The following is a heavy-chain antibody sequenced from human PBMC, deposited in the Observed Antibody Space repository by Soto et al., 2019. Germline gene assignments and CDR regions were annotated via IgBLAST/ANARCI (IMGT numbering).Heavy chain of an antibody. CDR3: ANPIPKTGTTFGF. CDR2: ISGSGDDT. D-gene: IGHD1-1*01. V-gene: IGHV3-23*01. J-gene: IGHJ4*02. Sequence: GSLRRSCVASGFTFSNFAMAWVRQAPGEGLEWVSAISGSGDDTFYADSMKGRFTISRDNSKDTLYLQINSLRAEDTAVYYCANPIPKTGTTFGFWGQGTLVTVSS. CDR1: GFTFSNFA.